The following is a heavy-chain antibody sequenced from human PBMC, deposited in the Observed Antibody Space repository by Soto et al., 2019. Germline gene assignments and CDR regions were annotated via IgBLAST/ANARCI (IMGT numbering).Heavy chain of an antibody. D-gene: IGHD3-16*01. J-gene: IGHJ6*02. CDR2: IIPIFGTA. V-gene: IGHV1-69*01. Sequence: QVQLVQSGAEVKKPGSSVKVSCKASGGTFSSYAISWVRQAPGQGLEWMGGIIPIFGTANYAQKFQGRVTITADESTSTAYMELSSLRSEDTAVYYCARDLGEILGDYYYYGMDVWGQGTTVTVSS. CDR3: ARDLGEILGDYYYYGMDV. CDR1: GGTFSSYA.